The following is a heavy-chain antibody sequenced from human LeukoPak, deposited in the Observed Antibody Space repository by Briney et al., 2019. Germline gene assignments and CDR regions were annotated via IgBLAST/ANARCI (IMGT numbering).Heavy chain of an antibody. V-gene: IGHV3-11*03. J-gene: IGHJ4*02. CDR3: TSIGRFGDLIKAPYFVY. D-gene: IGHD3-10*01. CDR2: ISSSNTYT. Sequence: PGGSLRLSCAASGFTFSDYYMSWIRQAPGKGLEWVSYISSSNTYTNYAGSVKGRFTISRDDAKNSLYLQMNSLKTEDTAMYYCTSIGRFGDLIKAPYFVYWGQGNLVTVSS. CDR1: GFTFSDYY.